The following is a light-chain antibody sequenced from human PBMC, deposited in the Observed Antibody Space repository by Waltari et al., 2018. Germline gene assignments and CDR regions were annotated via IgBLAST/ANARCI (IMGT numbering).Light chain of an antibody. J-gene: IGLJ2*01. CDR1: SSHVGGSNY. CDR3: CSYAGSFTHVL. CDR2: DVS. Sequence: QSALTQPASVSGSPGQSITISCTGTSSHVGGSNYVSRYQQYPGEAPKLMIYDVSKRPSGVSNRFSGSKSGNTASLTISGLQAEDEADYYCCSYAGSFTHVLFGGGTKLTVL. V-gene: IGLV2-23*02.